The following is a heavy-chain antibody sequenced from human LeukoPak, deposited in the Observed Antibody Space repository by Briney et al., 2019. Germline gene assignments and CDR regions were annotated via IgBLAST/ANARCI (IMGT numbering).Heavy chain of an antibody. J-gene: IGHJ4*02. V-gene: IGHV3-48*03. D-gene: IGHD3-10*01. Sequence: GGSPRLSCAGSGFTFSSYEMNWVRQAPGKGLEWVSYISSSGSTIYFADSVKGRFTISRDNAKNSLYLQMNSLRDEDTAVYYCARLEYYYVSGNYYKLFDYWGEGTLVTVCS. CDR3: ARLEYYYVSGNYYKLFDY. CDR1: GFTFSSYE. CDR2: ISSSGSTI.